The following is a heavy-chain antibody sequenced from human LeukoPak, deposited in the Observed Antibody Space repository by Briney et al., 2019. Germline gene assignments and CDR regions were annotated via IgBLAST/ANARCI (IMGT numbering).Heavy chain of an antibody. Sequence: SETLSLTCTVSAGSISSSDYYGGWIRQSPGKGLEWIGRISYSGNTYYNPSLKSRVTISVDTSKNHFSLRLSSVTAADTAVYFCSRLTHSYYSDTSGYYPYYYMDVWGEGTTVTVSS. D-gene: IGHD3-22*01. CDR3: SRLTHSYYSDTSGYYPYYYMDV. V-gene: IGHV4-39*02. CDR2: ISYSGNT. J-gene: IGHJ6*03. CDR1: AGSISSSDYY.